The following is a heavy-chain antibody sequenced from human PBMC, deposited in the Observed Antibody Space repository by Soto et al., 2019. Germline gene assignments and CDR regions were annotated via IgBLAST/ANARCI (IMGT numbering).Heavy chain of an antibody. V-gene: IGHV4-59*01. CDR2: IYYSGST. D-gene: IGHD6-19*01. CDR1: GGSISSYY. J-gene: IGHJ6*02. Sequence: SETLSLTCTVSGGSISSYYWCWIRQPPGKGLEWIGYIYYSGSTNYNPSLKSRVTISVDTSKNQFSLKLSSVTAADTAVYYCARVGIAVAGPHDYYYYGMDVWGQGTTVTVSS. CDR3: ARVGIAVAGPHDYYYYGMDV.